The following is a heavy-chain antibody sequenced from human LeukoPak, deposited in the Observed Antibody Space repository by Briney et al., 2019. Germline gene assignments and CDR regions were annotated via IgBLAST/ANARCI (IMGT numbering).Heavy chain of an antibody. CDR2: ISSSSSYI. V-gene: IGHV3-21*01. CDR1: GFTFSSYA. J-gene: IGHJ4*02. CDR3: ARERAWQQLVEGFDY. Sequence: GGSLRLSCAASGFTFSSYAMSWVRQAPGKGLEWVSSISSSSSYIYYADSVKGRFTISRDNAKNSLYLQMNSLRAEDTAVYYCARERAWQQLVEGFDYWGQGTLVTVSS. D-gene: IGHD6-13*01.